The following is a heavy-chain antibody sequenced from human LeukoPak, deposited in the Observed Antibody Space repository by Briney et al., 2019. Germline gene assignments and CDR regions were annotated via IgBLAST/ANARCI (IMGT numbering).Heavy chain of an antibody. D-gene: IGHD3-3*01. CDR1: GGTFSSYA. Sequence: SVKVSCKASGGTFSSYAISWVRQAPGQGLEWMGVFIPILGTANSTQKFQDRVTISADISTNTVYMELISLRSEDTAVYFCAGIPVFGVVLHQEPVWGKGTTVTVSS. CDR3: AGIPVFGVVLHQEPV. V-gene: IGHV1-69*10. CDR2: FIPILGTA. J-gene: IGHJ6*04.